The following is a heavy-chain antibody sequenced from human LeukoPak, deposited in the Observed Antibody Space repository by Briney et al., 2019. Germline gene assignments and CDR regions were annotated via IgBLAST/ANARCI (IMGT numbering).Heavy chain of an antibody. CDR2: IWYDGSNK. V-gene: IGHV3-33*01. D-gene: IGHD2-8*01. CDR1: GFTFSSYG. CDR3: ATVGGVSGRAFDM. J-gene: IGHJ3*02. Sequence: PGRSLRLSCAASGFTFSSYGMHWVRQAPGKGLEWVAVIWYDGSNKYYADSVKGRFTISRDNSKNTLYLQMNSLRVEDAAVYYCATVGGVSGRAFDMWGQGTVVTVSS.